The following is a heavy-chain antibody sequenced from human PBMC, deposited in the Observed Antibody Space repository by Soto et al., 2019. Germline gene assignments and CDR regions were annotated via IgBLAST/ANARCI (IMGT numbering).Heavy chain of an antibody. D-gene: IGHD1-1*01. V-gene: IGHV1-18*01. CDR1: GYTFTSYG. Sequence: QVHLVQSGAEVKKPGASVKVSCKCSGYTFTSYGITWVRQAPGQGLEWMGWISAHNGNTNYARKLQGRVTVTRDTSTSTAYRELRSLRSDDTAVYYCARGRYGDYWGQGALVTVSS. J-gene: IGHJ4*02. CDR2: ISAHNGNT. CDR3: ARGRYGDY.